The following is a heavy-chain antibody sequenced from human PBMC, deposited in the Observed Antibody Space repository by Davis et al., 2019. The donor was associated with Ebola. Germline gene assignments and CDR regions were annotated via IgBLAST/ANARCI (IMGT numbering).Heavy chain of an antibody. D-gene: IGHD1-26*01. CDR3: ARISSYSGRDFDY. J-gene: IGHJ4*02. Sequence: ASVKVSCKASGGTFSSYAISWVRQAPGQGLEWMGWINPNSGGTNYAQKFQGRVTMTRDTSISTAYMELSRLRSDDTAVYYCARISSYSGRDFDYWGQGTLVTVSS. V-gene: IGHV1-2*02. CDR1: GGTFSSYA. CDR2: INPNSGGT.